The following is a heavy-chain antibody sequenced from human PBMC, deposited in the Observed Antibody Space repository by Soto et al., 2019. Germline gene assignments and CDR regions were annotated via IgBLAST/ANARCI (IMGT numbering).Heavy chain of an antibody. CDR3: ARLLWFGESLYYFDY. D-gene: IGHD3-10*01. CDR2: IYYSGST. Sequence: SETLSLTCAVYGVSFNGYYWTLLRPTPGKGLEWIGSIYYSGSTYYNPSLKSRVTISVDTSKNQFSLKLSSVTAADTAVYYCARLLWFGESLYYFDYWGQGTLVTVSS. CDR1: GVSFNGYY. J-gene: IGHJ4*02. V-gene: IGHV4-34*01.